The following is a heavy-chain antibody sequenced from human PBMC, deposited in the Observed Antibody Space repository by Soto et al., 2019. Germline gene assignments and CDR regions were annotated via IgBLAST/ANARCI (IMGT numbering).Heavy chain of an antibody. D-gene: IGHD2-2*01. CDR3: ARDGGYCSSTSCYAVAFDY. CDR2: INPNSGGT. CDR1: GYTFTGYY. J-gene: IGHJ4*02. Sequence: GASVKVSCKASGYTFTGYYMHWVRQAPGQGLEWMGWINPNSGGTNYAQKFQGWVTMTRDTSISTAYMELSRLRSDDTAVYYCARDGGYCSSTSCYAVAFDYWGQGTLVTVSS. V-gene: IGHV1-2*04.